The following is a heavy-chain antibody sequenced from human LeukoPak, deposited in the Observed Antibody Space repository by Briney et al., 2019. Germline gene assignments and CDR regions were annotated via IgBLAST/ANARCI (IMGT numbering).Heavy chain of an antibody. J-gene: IGHJ4*02. CDR2: ISGSGAST. CDR1: GFTFSSYA. D-gene: IGHD6-19*01. V-gene: IGHV3-23*01. CDR3: AKSHSVAVAGTYSTYYFDS. Sequence: GGSLRLSCAASGFTFSSYAMSWVRQAPGRGLEWGSSISGSGASTYYADSVKGRFTISRDNSRNTLYLQMSSLRAEDTAVYYCAKSHSVAVAGTYSTYYFDSWGQGTLVTVSS.